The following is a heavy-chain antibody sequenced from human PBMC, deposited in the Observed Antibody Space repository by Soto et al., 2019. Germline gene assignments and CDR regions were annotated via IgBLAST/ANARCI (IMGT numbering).Heavy chain of an antibody. V-gene: IGHV3-9*01. CDR3: VKGLESFFYYYMDV. CDR1: GFRFDDYA. CDR2: ISWESGTS. J-gene: IGHJ6*03. Sequence: GGSLRLSCAASGFRFDDYAMHWVRQPPGKGLEWVSGISWESGTSGYADSVKGRFTISRDNAKNSLYLQMNSLRPEDTALYYCVKGLESFFYYYMDVWGKGTTVTVSS. D-gene: IGHD3-3*01.